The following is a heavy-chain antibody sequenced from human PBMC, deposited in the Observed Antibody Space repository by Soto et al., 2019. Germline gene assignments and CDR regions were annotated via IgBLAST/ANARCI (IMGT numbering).Heavy chain of an antibody. D-gene: IGHD6-19*01. CDR1: GFTFSTYA. V-gene: IGHV3-23*01. Sequence: PGGSLRLSCTVSGFTFSTYAMGWVRQAPGKGLEWVSSISGTLSTYYADSVKGQFTISRDNSKNTLYLQINSLRPDDTAVYFCAKGYSTGWSEGYFDYWGHGALVTVSS. CDR2: ISGTLST. CDR3: AKGYSTGWSEGYFDY. J-gene: IGHJ4*01.